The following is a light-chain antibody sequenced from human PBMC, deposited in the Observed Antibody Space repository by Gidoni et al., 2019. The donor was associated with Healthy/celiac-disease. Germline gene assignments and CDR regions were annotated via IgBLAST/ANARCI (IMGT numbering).Light chain of an antibody. CDR3: QPYKSPIFT. CDR2: DAS. V-gene: IGKV1-5*01. J-gene: IGKJ3*01. Sequence: DIQMTQSPSTLSASVGARVTITCRASQSISSWLAWYQQKPGKAPKLRIYDASSLESGVPSRFSGSGSGTEFTLTISSLQPDDFANYYCQPYKSPIFTFGPGTKVDIK. CDR1: QSISSW.